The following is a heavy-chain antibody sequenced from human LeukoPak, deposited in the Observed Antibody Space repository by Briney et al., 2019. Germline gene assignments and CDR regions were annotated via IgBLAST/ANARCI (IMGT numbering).Heavy chain of an antibody. D-gene: IGHD6-19*01. J-gene: IGHJ4*02. CDR2: ISPSGGST. V-gene: IGHV1-46*01. CDR1: GYTFTSNY. Sequence: GASVKVSCKAFGYTFTSNYMHWVRQAPGQGPEWMGVISPSGGSTTYAQKFQGRVTLTRDISTSTAYMELRSLRSDDTAVYYCARGKSSGWYLESVDYWGQGTLVTVSS. CDR3: ARGKSSGWYLESVDY.